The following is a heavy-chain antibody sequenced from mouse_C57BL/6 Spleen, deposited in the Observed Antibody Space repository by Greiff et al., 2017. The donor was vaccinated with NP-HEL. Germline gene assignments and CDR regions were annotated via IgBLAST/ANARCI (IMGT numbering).Heavy chain of an antibody. V-gene: IGHV5-16*01. Sequence: DVKLVESEGGLVQPGSSMKLSCTASGFTFSDYYMAWVRQVPEKGLEWVANINYDGSSTYYLDSLKSRFIISRDNAKNILYLQMSSLKSEDTATYYCARVNYGGYFDVWGTGTTVTVSS. CDR1: GFTFSDYY. D-gene: IGHD1-1*01. CDR2: INYDGSST. CDR3: ARVNYGGYFDV. J-gene: IGHJ1*03.